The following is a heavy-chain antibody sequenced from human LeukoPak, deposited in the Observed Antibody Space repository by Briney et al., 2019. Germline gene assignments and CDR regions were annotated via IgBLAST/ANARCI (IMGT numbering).Heavy chain of an antibody. CDR1: GFTFSRYV. CDR3: QRKDYVSGTPTIDT. V-gene: IGHV3-21*01. D-gene: IGHD3-16*01. Sequence: PGGSLRLSCSASGFTFSRYVMMWVRQAPGKGLEWVSCISSSSSYMYYADSVKGRFTISRDNAKNSLYLQMNSLRAEDAAVYHCQRKDYVSGTPTIDTGGQETLVTVSS. CDR2: ISSSSSYM. J-gene: IGHJ5*02.